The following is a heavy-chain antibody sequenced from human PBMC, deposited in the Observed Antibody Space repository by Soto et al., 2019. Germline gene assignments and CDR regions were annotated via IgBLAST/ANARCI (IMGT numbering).Heavy chain of an antibody. Sequence: QVQLVQLGAEVKKPGSSVKVSCKASGGTFGSYAITWVRRAPGQGLEWLGGIIPILNSPAYAQKFQARVVITADEITNTAYMELNSLRFDDTAVYYCAREAPYCTSATCPKFYDMDVWGQGTTVTVAS. CDR3: AREAPYCTSATCPKFYDMDV. J-gene: IGHJ6*02. CDR1: GGTFGSYA. CDR2: IIPILNSP. D-gene: IGHD2-2*01. V-gene: IGHV1-69*01.